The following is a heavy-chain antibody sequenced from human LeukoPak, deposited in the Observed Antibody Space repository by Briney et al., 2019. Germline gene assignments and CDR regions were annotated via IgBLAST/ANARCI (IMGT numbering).Heavy chain of an antibody. CDR3: AKAGTATAFDY. CDR1: GFTFSSYE. CDR2: ISSDGNSI. Sequence: GGSLRLSCAASGFTFSSYEMNWVRQAAGMGLEWVSYISSDGNSIYYADSVKGRFTISRDNAKNSLFLQMNSLRAEDTAVYYCAKAGTATAFDYWGQGTLVSVSS. D-gene: IGHD1-7*01. J-gene: IGHJ4*02. V-gene: IGHV3-48*03.